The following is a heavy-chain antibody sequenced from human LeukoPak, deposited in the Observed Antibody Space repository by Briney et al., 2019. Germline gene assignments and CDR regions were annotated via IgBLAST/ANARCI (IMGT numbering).Heavy chain of an antibody. CDR2: IYYSGST. CDR1: GGSISSYY. Sequence: SETLSLTCTVSGGSISSYYWSWIRQPPGKGLEWIGYIYYSGSTNYNPSLKSRVTISVDTSKNQFSLKLSSVTAADTAVYYCARVSSGSGTYYTPFDYWGQGTLVTVSS. J-gene: IGHJ4*02. CDR3: ARVSSGSGTYYTPFDY. V-gene: IGHV4-59*01. D-gene: IGHD3-10*01.